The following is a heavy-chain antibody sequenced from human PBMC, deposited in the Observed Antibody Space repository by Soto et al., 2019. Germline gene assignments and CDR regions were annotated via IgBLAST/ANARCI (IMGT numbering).Heavy chain of an antibody. CDR1: GFDFTYYA. CDR2: MSSDGSKI. CDR3: AKDEGVGGTLGLFDY. V-gene: IGHV3-30*18. Sequence: QVQLVESGGGAVQPGESLRLPCVASGFDFTYYAMHWVRQAPGKGLESVAVMSSDGSKIHHTDSVKGRFTISRDNSKNTLYLQMNSLRKEDTAVYFCAKDEGVGGTLGLFDYWGQGTLVSVSS. D-gene: IGHD1-26*01. J-gene: IGHJ4*02.